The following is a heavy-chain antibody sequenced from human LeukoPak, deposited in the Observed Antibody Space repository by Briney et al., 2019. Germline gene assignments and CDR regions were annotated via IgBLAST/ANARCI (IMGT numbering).Heavy chain of an antibody. CDR1: GGTFSSYA. V-gene: IGHV1-69*05. J-gene: IGHJ5*02. CDR3: AREAGGLIIVATISWFDP. D-gene: IGHD5-12*01. Sequence: SVKVSCKASGGTFSSYAISWVRQAPGQGLEWMGGIIPIFGTADYAQKFQGRVTITTNESTSTAYMELSSLRSEDTAVYYCAREAGGLIIVATISWFDPWGQGTLVTVSS. CDR2: IIPIFGTA.